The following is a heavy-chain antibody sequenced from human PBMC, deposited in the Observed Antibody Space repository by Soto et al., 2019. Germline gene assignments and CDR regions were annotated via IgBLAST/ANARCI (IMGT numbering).Heavy chain of an antibody. CDR1: GFTFSSYG. CDR2: IWYDGSNK. J-gene: IGHJ6*02. D-gene: IGHD2-21*01. V-gene: IGHV3-33*01. Sequence: GGSLRLSCAASGFTFSSYGMHWVRQAPGKGLEWVAVIWYDGSNKCYADSVKGRFTISRDNSKNTLYLQMNSLRAEDTAVYYCARGPHRAEYYYYGMDVWGQGTTVTV. CDR3: ARGPHRAEYYYYGMDV.